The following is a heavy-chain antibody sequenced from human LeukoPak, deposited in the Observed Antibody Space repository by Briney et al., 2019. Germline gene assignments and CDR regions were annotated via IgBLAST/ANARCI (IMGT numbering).Heavy chain of an antibody. Sequence: GGSLRLSCAASGFTFSSYAMHWVRQAPGKGLEWVAVISYDGSNKYYADSVKGRFTIPRDNSENTLYLQMNSLRAEDTAVYYCARTYYYGSGSYDAFDIWGQGTMVTVSS. CDR1: GFTFSSYA. V-gene: IGHV3-30-3*01. D-gene: IGHD3-10*01. J-gene: IGHJ3*02. CDR3: ARTYYYGSGSYDAFDI. CDR2: ISYDGSNK.